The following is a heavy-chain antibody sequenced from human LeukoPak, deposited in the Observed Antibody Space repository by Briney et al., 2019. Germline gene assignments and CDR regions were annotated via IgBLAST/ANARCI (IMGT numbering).Heavy chain of an antibody. V-gene: IGHV4-39*01. Sequence: SETLSLTCTVSGGSISSRRYSWGWILQPPGKGMEWIGSIYFSGSTFYNPTLKSRVTISVDTSKNQFSMKLRSVTAADSAVYYCARHRSTMGSARIVDYWGQGTLVTVSS. CDR3: ARHRSTMGSARIVDY. J-gene: IGHJ4*01. D-gene: IGHD6-6*01. CDR2: IYFSGST. CDR1: GGSISSRRYS.